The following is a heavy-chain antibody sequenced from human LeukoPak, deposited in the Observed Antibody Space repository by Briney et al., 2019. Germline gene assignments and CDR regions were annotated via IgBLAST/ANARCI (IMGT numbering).Heavy chain of an antibody. J-gene: IGHJ4*02. V-gene: IGHV3-7*01. D-gene: IGHD6-19*01. CDR2: IKQDGSET. CDR3: ARQRGSGCLDY. Sequence: GGSLRLSCAASRFTLSNYWMSWVRQAPVKGLEWVANIKQDGSETYYVDSVKGRFTISRDNAKNSLSLQMNSLRAEDTGVYYCARQRGSGCLDYWGQGTLVTVSS. CDR1: RFTLSNYW.